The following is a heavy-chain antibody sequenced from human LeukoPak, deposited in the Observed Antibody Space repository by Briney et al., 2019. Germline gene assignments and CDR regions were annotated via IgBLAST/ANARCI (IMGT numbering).Heavy chain of an antibody. J-gene: IGHJ6*02. CDR3: AREHRGYSYGYGYYYYGMDV. CDR2: INPSGGST. CDR1: GYTFTSYY. D-gene: IGHD5-18*01. V-gene: IGHV1-46*01. Sequence: ASVKVSCKASGYTFTSYYMHWVRQAPGQGLEWMGIINPSGGSTSCAQKFQGRVTMTRDTPTSTVYMELSSLRSEDTAVYYCAREHRGYSYGYGYYYYGMDVWGQGTTVTVSS.